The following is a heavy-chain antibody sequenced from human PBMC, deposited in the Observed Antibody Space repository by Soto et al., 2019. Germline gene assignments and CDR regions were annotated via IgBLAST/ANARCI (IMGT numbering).Heavy chain of an antibody. CDR2: ISGSGGST. Sequence: PGGSLRLSCAASGFTFSSYAMSWVRQAPGKGLEWVSAISGSGGSTYYADSVKGRFTISRDNSKNTLYLQMNSLRAEDTAVYYCAKVEGYDILTGYYQSKGYFDYWGQGTLVTSPQ. J-gene: IGHJ4*02. CDR3: AKVEGYDILTGYYQSKGYFDY. CDR1: GFTFSSYA. D-gene: IGHD3-9*01. V-gene: IGHV3-23*01.